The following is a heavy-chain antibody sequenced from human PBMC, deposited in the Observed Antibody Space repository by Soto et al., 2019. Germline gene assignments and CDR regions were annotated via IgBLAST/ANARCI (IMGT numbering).Heavy chain of an antibody. D-gene: IGHD5-12*01. Sequence: HPRGSLRLSCAASGFTFNSYAMHWVRQAPGKGLEWMAIISYDGTDKYYADSVKGRFTISRDNSKNTLYLQMSSLRAEDTAIYYCAKVIWDSGYDFYYYGLDVWGQGTTVTVSS. V-gene: IGHV3-30*18. J-gene: IGHJ6*02. CDR2: ISYDGTDK. CDR3: AKVIWDSGYDFYYYGLDV. CDR1: GFTFNSYA.